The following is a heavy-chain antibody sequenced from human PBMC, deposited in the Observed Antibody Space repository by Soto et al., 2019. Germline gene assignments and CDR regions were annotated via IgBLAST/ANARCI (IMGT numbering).Heavy chain of an antibody. D-gene: IGHD3-3*01. CDR2: ISWNSGSI. Sequence: QPGGSLRLSCAASGFTFDDYAMHWVRQAPGKGLEWVSGISWNSGSIDYADSVKGRFTISRDNSKNSLYLQMNSLRAEDTAVYYCAKDFIEFFGVVKRSGPSPPQSRLHAFDIWGQGTMVTVSS. CDR3: AKDFIEFFGVVKRSGPSPPQSRLHAFDI. V-gene: IGHV3-9*01. CDR1: GFTFDDYA. J-gene: IGHJ3*02.